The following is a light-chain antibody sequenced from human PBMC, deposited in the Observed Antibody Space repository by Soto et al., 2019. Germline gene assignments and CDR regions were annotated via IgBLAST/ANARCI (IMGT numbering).Light chain of an antibody. Sequence: EIVMTQSPATLSLSPGEGVTLSCRAAQDVTNSVAWYQQKSGQAPRLLIYDASARASGVSARLSGSGSGTDFTLTISGLQAEDFAVYFCQQYIRRPLSFGQGTRLEIK. CDR2: DAS. CDR3: QQYIRRPLS. V-gene: IGKV3-15*01. CDR1: QDVTNS. J-gene: IGKJ5*01.